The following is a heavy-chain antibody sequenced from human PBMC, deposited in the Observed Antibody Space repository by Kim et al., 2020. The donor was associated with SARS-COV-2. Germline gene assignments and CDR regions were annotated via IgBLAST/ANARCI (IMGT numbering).Heavy chain of an antibody. D-gene: IGHD2-15*01. Sequence: ASVKVSCKASGYTFTDYGISWVRQAPGQGLEWMGWISTYGYNTNYAQNYRGRVTMTTDTSTSTAYMDLRSLSADDTAVFYCARDWFCRGGICSDVFDIWGQWTMVTVSS. CDR2: ISTYGYNT. V-gene: IGHV1-18*01. CDR1: GYTFTDYG. J-gene: IGHJ3*02. CDR3: ARDWFCRGGICSDVFDI.